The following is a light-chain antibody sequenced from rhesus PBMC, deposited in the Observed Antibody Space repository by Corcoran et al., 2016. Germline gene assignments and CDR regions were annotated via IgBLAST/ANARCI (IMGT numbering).Light chain of an antibody. V-gene: IGKV1-36*01. J-gene: IGKJ1*01. Sequence: DIQMTQSPSSLSASVGDRVTITCRASQGISNYLSWYQQKPGKAPKRLIYAASSLESGVPSRFSGRGSGTEFTLTIRSLQPEDIAADYCLQYNSKPPWTFGQGTKVEIK. CDR2: AAS. CDR1: QGISNY. CDR3: LQYNSKPPWT.